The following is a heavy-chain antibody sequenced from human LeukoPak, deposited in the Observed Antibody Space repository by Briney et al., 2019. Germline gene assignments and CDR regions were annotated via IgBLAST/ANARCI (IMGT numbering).Heavy chain of an antibody. CDR1: GGSFSGYY. Sequence: SETLSLTCAVYGGSFSGYYWSWIRQPPEKGLEWIGEINHSGSTNYNPSLKSRVTISVDTSKNQFSLKLSSVTAADTAVYYCARHLPVTTVTGWFDPWGQGTLVTVSS. CDR3: ARHLPVTTVTGWFDP. CDR2: INHSGST. J-gene: IGHJ5*02. D-gene: IGHD4-17*01. V-gene: IGHV4-34*01.